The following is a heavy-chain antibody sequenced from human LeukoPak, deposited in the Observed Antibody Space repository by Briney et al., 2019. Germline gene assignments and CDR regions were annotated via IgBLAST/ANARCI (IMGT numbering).Heavy chain of an antibody. CDR2: IYYGGST. CDR3: ARDSPSGSYDY. D-gene: IGHD1-26*01. CDR1: GGSISSYY. Sequence: SETLSLTCTVSGGSISSYYWSWLRQPPGKGLEWIGYIYYGGSTNYNPSLKSRVTISVDTSKNQFSLKLSSVTAADTAVYYCARDSPSGSYDYWGQGTLVTVSS. V-gene: IGHV4-59*01. J-gene: IGHJ4*02.